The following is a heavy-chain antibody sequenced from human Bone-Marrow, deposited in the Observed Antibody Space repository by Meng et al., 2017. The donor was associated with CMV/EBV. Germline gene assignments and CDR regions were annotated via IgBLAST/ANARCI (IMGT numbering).Heavy chain of an antibody. CDR1: GFTFSSYW. CDR3: ARDIRGYCSSTSCYWFDP. CDR2: IKQDGSEK. Sequence: GESLKISCAASGFTFSSYWMSWVRQAPGKGLEWVANIKQDGSEKYYVDSVKGRFTISRDNAKNSLYLQMNSLRAEDTAVYYCARDIRGYCSSTSCYWFDPWGQGTLVTVSS. D-gene: IGHD2-2*01. J-gene: IGHJ5*02. V-gene: IGHV3-7*01.